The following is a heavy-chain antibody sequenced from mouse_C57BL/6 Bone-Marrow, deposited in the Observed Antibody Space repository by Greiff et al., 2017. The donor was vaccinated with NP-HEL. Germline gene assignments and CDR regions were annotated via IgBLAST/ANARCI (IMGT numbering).Heavy chain of an antibody. CDR2: ISNGGGST. Sequence: EVKLVESGGGLVQPGGSLKLSCAASGFTFSDYYMYWVRQTPEKRLEWVAYISNGGGSTYYPDNVKGRFTLSRDNAKNTLYLQMSRLKSEDTAMYYCASAGYYGFADWGQGVLVTVSA. V-gene: IGHV5-12*01. J-gene: IGHJ3*01. CDR3: ASAGYYGFAD. CDR1: GFTFSDYY. D-gene: IGHD3-1*01.